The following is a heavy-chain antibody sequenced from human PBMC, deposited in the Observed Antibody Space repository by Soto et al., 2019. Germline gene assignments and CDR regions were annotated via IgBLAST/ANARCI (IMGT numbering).Heavy chain of an antibody. D-gene: IGHD6-19*01. J-gene: IGHJ4*02. CDR3: ARGLILPVAGPRLLAS. CDR2: MEPNSGNT. Sequence: ASVKLYCKASGYTFTKYHINWVREPTGQGLEWLGWMEPNSGNTGYAQKFQGRVTMTRDTSIGTAYMELSSLTSEDTAMYYCARGLILPVAGPRLLASWGQGTLVTVSS. V-gene: IGHV1-8*01. CDR1: GYTFTKYH.